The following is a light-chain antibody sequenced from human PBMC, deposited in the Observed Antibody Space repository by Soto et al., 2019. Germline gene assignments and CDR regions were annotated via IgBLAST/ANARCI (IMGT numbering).Light chain of an antibody. CDR2: DVS. CDR3: SSYTGSSTS. Sequence: QSALTQPASVSGSPGQSITISCTGTSSDVGRYNYVSWYQQHPGKAPKLIIYDVSYRPSGVSDRFSGSKSGNTASLTISGLQAEEEADYYCSSYTGSSTSFGGGTKLTVL. J-gene: IGLJ3*02. V-gene: IGLV2-14*01. CDR1: SSDVGRYNY.